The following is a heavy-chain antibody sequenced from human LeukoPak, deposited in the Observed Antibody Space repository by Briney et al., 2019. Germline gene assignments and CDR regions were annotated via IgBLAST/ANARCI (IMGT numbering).Heavy chain of an antibody. J-gene: IGHJ4*02. CDR2: ISPSWGT. CDR1: GGAIRGYF. V-gene: IGHV4-4*07. D-gene: IGHD1-1*01. CDR3: AREEGVRGLPDY. Sequence: PSETLSLTCTVSGGAIRGYFWSWIRQPAGKGLEWLGRISPSWGTYYNPSLTSQVTISVDRSTYQFSLKLSSVTAADRAVYYCAREEGVRGLPDYWGQGTLVTVSS.